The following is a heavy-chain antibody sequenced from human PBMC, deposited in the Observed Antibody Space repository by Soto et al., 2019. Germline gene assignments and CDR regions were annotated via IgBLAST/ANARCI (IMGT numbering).Heavy chain of an antibody. J-gene: IGHJ3*02. CDR2: IIPILGTA. CDR1: GGTFSSYA. D-gene: IGHD2-21*02. CDR3: AREGGGNSHDAFDI. Sequence: RASVKVSCKASGGTFSSYAISWVRQAPGQGLEWMGGIIPILGTANYAQKFQGRVTITADESTSTAYMELSSLRSEDTAVYYCAREGGGNSHDAFDIWGQGTMVTVSS. V-gene: IGHV1-69*13.